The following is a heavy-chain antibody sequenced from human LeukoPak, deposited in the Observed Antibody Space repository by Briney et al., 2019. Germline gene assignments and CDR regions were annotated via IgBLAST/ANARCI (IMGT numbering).Heavy chain of an antibody. CDR3: ARSRYTSCCYTRFDY. J-gene: IGHJ4*02. V-gene: IGHV4-61*01. D-gene: IGHD2-2*01. CDR1: GGSVSSGSYY. Sequence: SETLSLTCTVSGGSVSSGSYYWSWIRQPPGKGLEWIGYIYYSGSTNYNPSLKSRVTISVDTSKNQFSLKLSSVTAADTAVYYCARSRYTSCCYTRFDYWGQGTLVTVSS. CDR2: IYYSGST.